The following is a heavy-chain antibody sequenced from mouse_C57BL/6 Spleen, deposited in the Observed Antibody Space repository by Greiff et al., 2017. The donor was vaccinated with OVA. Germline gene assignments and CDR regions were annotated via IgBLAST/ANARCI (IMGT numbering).Heavy chain of an antibody. Sequence: VQLQQSGAELVKPGASVKLSCTASGFNIKDYYMHWVKQRTEQGLEWIGRIDPEDGETKYDPKLQGKATITADTSSTTAYLQLSSLTSEDTAVYYCARDYGSSYVAYWGQGTLVTVSA. D-gene: IGHD1-1*01. V-gene: IGHV14-2*01. CDR3: ARDYGSSYVAY. J-gene: IGHJ3*01. CDR2: IDPEDGET. CDR1: GFNIKDYY.